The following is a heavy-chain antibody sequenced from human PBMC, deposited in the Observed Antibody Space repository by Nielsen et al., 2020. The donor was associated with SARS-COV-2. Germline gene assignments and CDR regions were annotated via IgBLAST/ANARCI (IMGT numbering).Heavy chain of an antibody. CDR2: TSYDGRDK. V-gene: IGHV3-30*03. D-gene: IGHD3-9*01. CDR1: GFTFSSYG. J-gene: IGHJ6*02. Sequence: LSLTCAASGFTFSSYGMHWVRQAPGKGLDWVAFTSYDGRDKFYADSVRGRFIVSRDNFRNTLSLHMDSLRTEDTAVYFCARQATIYMNEVSGMDVWGQGTTVTVSS. CDR3: ARQATIYMNEVSGMDV.